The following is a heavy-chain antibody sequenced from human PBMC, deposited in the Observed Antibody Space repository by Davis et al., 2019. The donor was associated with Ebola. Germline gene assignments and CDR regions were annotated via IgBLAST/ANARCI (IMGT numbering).Heavy chain of an antibody. J-gene: IGHJ6*04. CDR1: GFTFSSYG. V-gene: IGHV3-30*02. CDR2: VPFDGSDK. D-gene: IGHD1-7*01. Sequence: GESLKISCAASGFTFSSYGMHWVRQAPGKGLEWVAVVPFDGSDKNYADSVKGRFIISRDNFKNTLFLQMNSLRPEDTAVYYCATREMTGTTGYYYYYGMDVWGKGTTVTVSS. CDR3: ATREMTGTTGYYYYYGMDV.